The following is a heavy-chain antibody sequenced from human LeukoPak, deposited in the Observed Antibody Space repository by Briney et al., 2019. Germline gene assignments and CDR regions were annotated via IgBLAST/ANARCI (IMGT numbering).Heavy chain of an antibody. D-gene: IGHD4-17*01. CDR3: AKAVGDYRFRLSAGMDV. CDR1: GFTFDDYA. V-gene: IGHV3-9*01. J-gene: IGHJ6*02. Sequence: GGSLRLSCAASGFTFDDYAMHWVRQAPGKGLEWVSGISWNSGSIGYADSVKGRFTISRDNAKNSLYLQMNSLRAEDTALYYCAKAVGDYRFRLSAGMDVWGQGTTVTVSS. CDR2: ISWNSGSI.